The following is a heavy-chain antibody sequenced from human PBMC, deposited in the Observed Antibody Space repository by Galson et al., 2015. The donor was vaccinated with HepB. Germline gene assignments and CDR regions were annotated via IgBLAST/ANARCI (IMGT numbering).Heavy chain of an antibody. D-gene: IGHD3/OR15-3a*01. J-gene: IGHJ4*02. CDR3: ARGETGRAMIFIVPSFDY. CDR1: GFTFSRYG. V-gene: IGHV3-33*01. CDR2: IWYDGSNI. Sequence: SLRLSCAASGFTFSRYGIHWVRQTPGKGLEWLAVIWYDGSNIYYEDSVKGRFTISRDNSRNTVYLQMNSLRPEDTAVYYCARGETGRAMIFIVPSFDYWGRGTLVTVSS.